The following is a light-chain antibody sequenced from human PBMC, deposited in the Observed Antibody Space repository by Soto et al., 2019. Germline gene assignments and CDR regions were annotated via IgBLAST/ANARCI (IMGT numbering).Light chain of an antibody. CDR1: QSIHSW. Sequence: DFQMTQSHSTLSASVGDRVTITCRASQSIHSWLAWYQLKPGRAPKLLMYKASTLETGVPSRFSCSGSGTEYTLTISLVQPDEFASYYCHQYNDHPYTYGQGTKVENK. CDR2: KAS. V-gene: IGKV1-5*03. J-gene: IGKJ2*01. CDR3: HQYNDHPYT.